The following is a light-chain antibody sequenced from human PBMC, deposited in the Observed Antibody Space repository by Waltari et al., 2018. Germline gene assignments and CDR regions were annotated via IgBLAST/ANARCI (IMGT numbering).Light chain of an antibody. CDR3: CSDAGSFVL. V-gene: IGLV2-23*02. CDR2: EVN. Sequence: QSALTQPASVSGSPGQSITISCTGSRRDVGNYDLVSWYQQHPGKVPKLLIYEVNKRPSGVSSRFSGSKSGNTASLTISGLQAEDEADYYCCSDAGSFVLFGGGTNLTVL. J-gene: IGLJ2*01. CDR1: RRDVGNYDL.